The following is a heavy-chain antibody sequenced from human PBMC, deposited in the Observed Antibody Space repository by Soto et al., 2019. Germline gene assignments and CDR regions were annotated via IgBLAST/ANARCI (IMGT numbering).Heavy chain of an antibody. CDR2: ISYDGSNK. D-gene: IGHD6-6*01. Sequence: GGSLRLSCAASGFTFSSYGMHWVRQAPGKGLEWVAVISYDGSNKYYADSVKGRFTISRDNSKNTLYLQMNSLRAEDTAVYYCAKNQGGHSSSSLDYWGQGTLVTVSS. V-gene: IGHV3-30*18. CDR1: GFTFSSYG. CDR3: AKNQGGHSSSSLDY. J-gene: IGHJ4*02.